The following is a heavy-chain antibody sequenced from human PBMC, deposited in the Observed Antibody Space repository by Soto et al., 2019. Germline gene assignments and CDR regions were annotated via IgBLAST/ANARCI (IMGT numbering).Heavy chain of an antibody. CDR1: GGSISSGDYY. V-gene: IGHV4-30-4*01. J-gene: IGHJ6*02. CDR2: IYYSGST. CDR3: ARVPPPCSGGSCYSAYYYGMDV. Sequence: QVQLQESGPGLVKPSQTLSLTCTVSGGSISSGDYYWSWIRQPPGKGLEWIGYIYYSGSTYYNPSLKSRVTISVDTSKNQFSLTLSSVTAADTAVYYCARVPPPCSGGSCYSAYYYGMDVWGQGTTVTVSS. D-gene: IGHD2-15*01.